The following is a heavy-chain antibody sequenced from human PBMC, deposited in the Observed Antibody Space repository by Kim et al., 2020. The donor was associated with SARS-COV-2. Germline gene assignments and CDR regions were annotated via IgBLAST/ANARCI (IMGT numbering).Heavy chain of an antibody. CDR2: IFHTGTT. D-gene: IGHD2-15*01. V-gene: IGHV4-31*11. CDR3: VRDSGGSDWRYFDL. J-gene: IGHJ2*01. CDR1: GGSVRSGGYY. Sequence: SETLSLTCAVSGGSVRSGGYYWSWIRQFPGKGLEWIGYIFHTGTTHYNPSLESRVDISLDTSQNHFSLNLKSVTAADTAIYYCVRDSGGSDWRYFDLWGRGSLVTVSS.